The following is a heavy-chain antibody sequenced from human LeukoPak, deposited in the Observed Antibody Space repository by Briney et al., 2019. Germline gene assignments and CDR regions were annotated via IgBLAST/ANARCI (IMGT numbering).Heavy chain of an antibody. Sequence: GGSLRLSCAASGFTFSSYAMTWVRQAPGKGLEWVSGISASGGSAYYADSVKGRFTISRDNSKNTLYLQINSLRAEDTAVYYCAAPPGAGTTLILYWGQGTLVTVSS. CDR3: AAPPGAGTTLILY. D-gene: IGHD1-1*01. CDR2: ISASGGSA. V-gene: IGHV3-23*01. CDR1: GFTFSSYA. J-gene: IGHJ4*02.